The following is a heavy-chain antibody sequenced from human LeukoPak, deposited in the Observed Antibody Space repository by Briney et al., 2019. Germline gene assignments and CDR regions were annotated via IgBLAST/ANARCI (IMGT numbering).Heavy chain of an antibody. Sequence: PGGSLRLSCAASGFTVSSNYMSWVRQAPGKGLEWVSVIYSGGSTYYADSVKGRFTISRDNSKKTLFLQMNSLRADDTAVYYCTRGGIVGTSPSDYWGQGTLVTVSS. J-gene: IGHJ4*02. CDR2: IYSGGST. D-gene: IGHD1-26*01. CDR1: GFTVSSNY. V-gene: IGHV3-53*05. CDR3: TRGGIVGTSPSDY.